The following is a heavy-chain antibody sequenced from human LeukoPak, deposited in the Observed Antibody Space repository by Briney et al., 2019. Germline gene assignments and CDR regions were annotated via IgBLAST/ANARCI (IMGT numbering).Heavy chain of an antibody. CDR3: ARDFKGYADY. D-gene: IGHD2-2*01. CDR1: GFTFNNYE. CDR2: IDTTGTNI. J-gene: IGHJ4*02. Sequence: GGSLRLSCAASGFTFNNYEMNWVRQTPGKGLEWISYIDTTGTNIYYTDSVKGRFTISRDTAKNSLSLLMNSLRADDTAVYYCARDFKGYADYWGQGTLVTVSS. V-gene: IGHV3-48*03.